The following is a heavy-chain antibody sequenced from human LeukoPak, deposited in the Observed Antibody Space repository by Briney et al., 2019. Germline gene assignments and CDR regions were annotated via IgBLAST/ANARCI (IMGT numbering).Heavy chain of an antibody. J-gene: IGHJ3*02. D-gene: IGHD2-2*01. CDR2: IYDSGSP. CDR3: AKSNRYCNSASCYEAFDI. V-gene: IGHV4-59*03. CDR1: GASLSIYS. Sequence: SETLSLTCTVSGASLSIYSWSWLRQPPGQGLEWIGYIYDSGSPNYNPSLKSRVSMSVDASRNQFSLKVNSVTVADTAVYYCAKSNRYCNSASCYEAFDIWGRGTMVTVSS.